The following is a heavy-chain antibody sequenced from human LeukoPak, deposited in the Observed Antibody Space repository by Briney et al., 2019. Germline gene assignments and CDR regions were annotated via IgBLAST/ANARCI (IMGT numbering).Heavy chain of an antibody. J-gene: IGHJ3*02. CDR1: GFTFDDYG. CDR3: ARDGYSGSYYRPSDAFDI. V-gene: IGHV3-20*01. D-gene: IGHD1-26*01. Sequence: PGGSLRLSCAASGFTFDDYGMSWVRQAPGKGLEWVSGINWNGGSTGYADSVKGRFTIARDNAKHYLYLQMNSLRAEDTDLYHCARDGYSGSYYRPSDAFDIWGQGTMVTVSS. CDR2: INWNGGST.